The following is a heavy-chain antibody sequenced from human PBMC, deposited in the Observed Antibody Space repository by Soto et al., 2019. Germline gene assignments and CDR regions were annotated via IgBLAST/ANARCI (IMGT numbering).Heavy chain of an antibody. CDR3: AREHVRPRTGAMDV. D-gene: IGHD1-1*01. CDR2: INPYRGAT. V-gene: IGHV1-2*02. CDR1: GYSFTDYY. Sequence: ASVKVSCQASGYSFTDYYMHWVRQAPGQGLEWMGWINPYRGATNYAQKFQGRVTMTRDTSISTAYMELSRLRSDDTAVYWCAREHVRPRTGAMDVWGQGTTVTVSS. J-gene: IGHJ6*02.